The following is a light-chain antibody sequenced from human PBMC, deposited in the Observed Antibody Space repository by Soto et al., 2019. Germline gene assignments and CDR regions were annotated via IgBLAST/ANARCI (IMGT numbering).Light chain of an antibody. CDR2: AAS. J-gene: IGKJ5*01. CDR3: QQANSLPRT. CDR1: QSISSH. Sequence: DILMTQSPSSVSASVGSRAFITFRASQSISSHLNWYQQKPGKAPKLLIYAASSLQSGVPSRFSGSGSGTDFTLTISSLQPEDFATYYCQQANSLPRTFGQGPRLEI. V-gene: IGKV1-12*01.